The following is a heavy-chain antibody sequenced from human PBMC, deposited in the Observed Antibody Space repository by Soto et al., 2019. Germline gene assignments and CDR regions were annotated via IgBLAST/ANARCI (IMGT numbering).Heavy chain of an antibody. CDR3: ARTYDYSNYFDY. Sequence: GASVKVSCKASGGTFSSYAISWVRQAPGQGLEWMGGIIPIFGAANYAQKFQGRVTITADESTSTAYMELSSLRSEDTAVYYCARTYDYSNYFDYWGQGTLVTVPQ. CDR1: GGTFSSYA. CDR2: IIPIFGAA. D-gene: IGHD4-4*01. V-gene: IGHV1-69*13. J-gene: IGHJ4*02.